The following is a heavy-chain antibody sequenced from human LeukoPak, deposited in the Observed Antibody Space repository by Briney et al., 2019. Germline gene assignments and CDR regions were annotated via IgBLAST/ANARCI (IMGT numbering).Heavy chain of an antibody. V-gene: IGHV1-2*02. CDR3: ARAPLIVAKIRWFDP. CDR2: INPNSGGT. J-gene: IGHJ5*02. D-gene: IGHD5-12*01. CDR1: GYTFTGYY. Sequence: ASVKVSCKASGYTFTGYYMHWVRQAPGQGLEWMGWINPNSGGTNYAQKFQGRVTMTRDTSISTAYMELSRLRSDDTAVYYCARAPLIVAKIRWFDPWGQGTLVTVFS.